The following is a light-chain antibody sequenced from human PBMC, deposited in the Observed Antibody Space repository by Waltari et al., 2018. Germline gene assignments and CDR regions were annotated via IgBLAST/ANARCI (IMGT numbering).Light chain of an antibody. CDR1: SSNIGHNS. Sequence: QSVLTQPPSVSGAPRQRVTISCSGSSSNIGHNSVNWYQQLPGKPPKLLIYYDGLVSSGVSDRCSGSESGTAASLAIAGLQSEDEAHYYCAAWDASLSSWLFGGGTKLTVL. CDR3: AAWDASLSSWL. CDR2: YDG. V-gene: IGLV1-36*01. J-gene: IGLJ3*02.